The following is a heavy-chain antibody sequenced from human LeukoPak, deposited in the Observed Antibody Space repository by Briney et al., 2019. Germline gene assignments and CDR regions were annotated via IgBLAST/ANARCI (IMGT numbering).Heavy chain of an antibody. J-gene: IGHJ2*01. Sequence: GDSLRLSCAASGFTVSNNYLSWVRQAPGRGLEWVSSLHSGGTTDYSDSVRGRFTISRDDSKNTVFLQMNNLGADDAAVYYCARVRSISLLGPWWYFDLWGRGTLVSVSS. CDR1: GFTVSNNY. D-gene: IGHD2/OR15-2a*01. CDR2: LHSGGTT. V-gene: IGHV3-53*01. CDR3: ARVRSISLLGPWWYFDL.